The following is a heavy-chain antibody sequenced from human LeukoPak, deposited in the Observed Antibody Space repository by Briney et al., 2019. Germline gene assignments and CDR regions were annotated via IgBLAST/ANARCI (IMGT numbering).Heavy chain of an antibody. CDR2: IIPIFGTA. J-gene: IGHJ5*02. CDR3: ARAVNYDSSGYYIPGWFDP. V-gene: IGHV1-69*13. D-gene: IGHD3-22*01. CDR1: GGTFSSYA. Sequence: SVRVSCKASGGTFSSYAISWVRQAPGQGLEWMGGIIPIFGTANYAQKFQGRVTITADESTSTAYMELSSLRSEDTAVYYCARAVNYDSSGYYIPGWFDPWGQGTLVTVSS.